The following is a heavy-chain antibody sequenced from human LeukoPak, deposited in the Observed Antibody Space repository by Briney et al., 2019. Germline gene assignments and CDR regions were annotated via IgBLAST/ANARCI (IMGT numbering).Heavy chain of an antibody. D-gene: IGHD6-13*01. J-gene: IGHJ4*02. CDR3: ARSGIGATEIDY. CDR1: GFTFSDYF. CDR2: INGRGNYV. Sequence: GGSLRLSCAASGFTFSDYFMSWVRKAPGKGLEWLSYINGRGNYVDYTESLKGRITISRDNAKNSLYLQMNSLRAEDTAVYYCARSGIGATEIDYWGQGTLVTVSS. V-gene: IGHV3-11*06.